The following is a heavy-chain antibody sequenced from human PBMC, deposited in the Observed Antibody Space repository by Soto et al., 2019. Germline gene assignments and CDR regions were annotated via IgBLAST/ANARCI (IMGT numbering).Heavy chain of an antibody. D-gene: IGHD3-10*01. CDR1: GFTFSGSW. J-gene: IGHJ4*02. Sequence: EVQLVESGGGLGQPGGSLRLSCAASGFTFSGSWMHWVRQAPGKGLIWGSRINGDGSGTSYAEVVKGRFTISRDKAKNTLFLQMNGLRAEDTAVYYCARGIFGSGTANDYWGQGTLVTVSS. CDR3: ARGIFGSGTANDY. CDR2: INGDGSGT. V-gene: IGHV3-74*01.